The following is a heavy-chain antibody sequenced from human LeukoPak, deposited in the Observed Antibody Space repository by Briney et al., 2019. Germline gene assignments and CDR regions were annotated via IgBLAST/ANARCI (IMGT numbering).Heavy chain of an antibody. V-gene: IGHV4-61*08. CDR1: GDSVSSAGYH. Sequence: SETLSLTCSVSGDSVSSAGYHWSWIRQTPGKGLEWIGHSGSPSYNPSLKSRVMISIDTSKNQFSLKVSTVTAADTAVYYCTTYYVGEGGRGHWGPGTLVTVSS. CDR2: SGSP. CDR3: TTYYVGEGGRGH. D-gene: IGHD2-21*01. J-gene: IGHJ4*02.